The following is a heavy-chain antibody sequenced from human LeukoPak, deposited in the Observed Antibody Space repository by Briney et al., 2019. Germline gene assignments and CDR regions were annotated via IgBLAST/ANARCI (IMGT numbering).Heavy chain of an antibody. V-gene: IGHV3-21*01. CDR1: GFTFSSYS. CDR2: ISSSSSYI. Sequence: GGSLRLSCAAAGFTFSSYSMNWVRQAPGKGLEWVSSISSSSSYIYYADSVKGRFTISRDNAKNSLYLQMNSLRAEDTAVYYCATSSGYYYAVDYWGQGTLVTVSS. CDR3: ATSSGYYYAVDY. J-gene: IGHJ4*02. D-gene: IGHD3-22*01.